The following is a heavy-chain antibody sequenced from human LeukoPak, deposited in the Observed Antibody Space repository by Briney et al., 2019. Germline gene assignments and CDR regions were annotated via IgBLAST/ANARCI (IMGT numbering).Heavy chain of an antibody. V-gene: IGHV1-69*06. J-gene: IGHJ3*02. D-gene: IGHD6-6*01. CDR3: AREDGGSSGAFDI. CDR1: GGTFSSYA. CDR2: IIPIFGTA. Sequence: SVKVSCKASGGTFSSYAISWVRQAPGQGLEWMGGIIPIFGTANYAQKFQGRVTITADKSTSTAYMELSSLRSEDTAVYYCAREDGGSSGAFDIWGQGTTVTVSS.